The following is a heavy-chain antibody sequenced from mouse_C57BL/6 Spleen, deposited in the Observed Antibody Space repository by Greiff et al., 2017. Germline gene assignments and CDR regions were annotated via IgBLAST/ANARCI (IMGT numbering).Heavy chain of an antibody. J-gene: IGHJ3*01. CDR2: ICDGGSYT. V-gene: IGHV5-4*03. CDR3: ARVYYDYEGFAY. Sequence: EVKLVESGGGLVKPGGSLKLSCAASGFTFSSYAMSWVRQTPEKRLEWVATICDGGSYTYYPDNVKGRFTISRDNAKNNLYLQMSHLKSEDTAMYYCARVYYDYEGFAYWGQGTLVTVSA. D-gene: IGHD2-4*01. CDR1: GFTFSSYA.